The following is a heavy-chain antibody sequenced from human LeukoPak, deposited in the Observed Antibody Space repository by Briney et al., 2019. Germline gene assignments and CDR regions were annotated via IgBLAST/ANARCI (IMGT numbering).Heavy chain of an antibody. CDR2: ISGSGGST. V-gene: IGHV3-23*01. D-gene: IGHD1-26*01. CDR1: GFTFSSYA. CDR3: ADRMVELPLLGY. Sequence: PGGSLRLSCAASGFTFSSYAMSWVRQAPGKGLDWVSAISGSGGSTYYADSVKGRFTISRDNSKNTLYLQMNSLRAEDTAVYYCADRMVELPLLGYWGQGTLVTVSS. J-gene: IGHJ4*02.